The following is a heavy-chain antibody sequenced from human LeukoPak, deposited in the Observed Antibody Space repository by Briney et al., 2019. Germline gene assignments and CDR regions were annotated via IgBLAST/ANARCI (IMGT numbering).Heavy chain of an antibody. CDR1: GLTFDDYG. D-gene: IGHD1-26*01. CDR2: INWNGGTT. J-gene: IGHJ4*02. Sequence: GGSLRLSCVASGLTFDDYGMSWVRQAPGKGLEWVSGINWNGGTTTYADSVKGRFTISRDNAKNSLYLQMNSLRVEDTASYYCARNSGANVYTYSFQYWGRGTLVTVSS. V-gene: IGHV3-20*04. CDR3: ARNSGANVYTYSFQY.